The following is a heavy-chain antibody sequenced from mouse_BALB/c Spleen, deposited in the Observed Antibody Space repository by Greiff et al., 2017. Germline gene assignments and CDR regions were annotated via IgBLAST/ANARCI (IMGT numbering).Heavy chain of an antibody. D-gene: IGHD2-3*01. CDR2: INPSNGRT. CDR3: ARKRDGYYWYFDV. V-gene: IGHV1S81*02. Sequence: QVQLQQPGAELVKPGASVKLSCKASGYTFTSYWMHWVKQRPGQGLEWIGEINPSNGRTNYNEKFKSKATLTVDKSSSTAYMQLSSLTSEDSAVYYCARKRDGYYWYFDVWGAGTTVTVSS. J-gene: IGHJ1*01. CDR1: GYTFTSYW.